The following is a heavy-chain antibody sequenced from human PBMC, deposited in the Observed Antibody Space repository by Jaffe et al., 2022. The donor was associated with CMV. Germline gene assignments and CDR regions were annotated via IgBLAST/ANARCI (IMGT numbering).Heavy chain of an antibody. V-gene: IGHV3-33*08. CDR3: ARNSPLMTTVIYGGAFDI. J-gene: IGHJ3*02. D-gene: IGHD4-17*01. CDR2: IWYDGNNK. Sequence: QVQLVESGGGVVQPGRSLRLSCAASGFTFSNYGMHWVRQAPGKGLEWVAVIWYDGNNKYYADSVKGRFTISRDNSKNTLYLQMNSLRAEDTAVYYCARNSPLMTTVIYGGAFDIWGQGTMVTVSS. CDR1: GFTFSNYG.